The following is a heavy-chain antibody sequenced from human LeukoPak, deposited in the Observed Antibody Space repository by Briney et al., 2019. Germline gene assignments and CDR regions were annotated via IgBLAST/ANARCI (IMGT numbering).Heavy chain of an antibody. Sequence: PSETLSLTCTVSGGSISSYYWSWIRQPPGKGLEWIGWSYHRGSTSYNPPLKSRVAISVDTSKNQFSLKLSSVTAADTAVYYCARDRELGYWGQGTLVTVSS. D-gene: IGHD1-1*01. CDR3: ARDRELGY. CDR1: GGSISSYY. CDR2: SYHRGST. J-gene: IGHJ4*02. V-gene: IGHV4-59*01.